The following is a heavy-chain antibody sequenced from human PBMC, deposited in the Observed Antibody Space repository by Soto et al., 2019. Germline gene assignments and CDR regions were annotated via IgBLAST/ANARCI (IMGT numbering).Heavy chain of an antibody. D-gene: IGHD1-1*01. CDR1: GFTFSSYS. V-gene: IGHV3-21*01. Sequence: PGGSLRLSCAASGFTFSSYSMNWVRQAPGKGLEWVSSISSSSSYIYYADSVKGRFTISRDNAKNSLYLQMNSLRAEDTAVYYCARDHSLSNEMDVWGQGTTVTVSS. J-gene: IGHJ6*02. CDR2: ISSSSSYI. CDR3: ARDHSLSNEMDV.